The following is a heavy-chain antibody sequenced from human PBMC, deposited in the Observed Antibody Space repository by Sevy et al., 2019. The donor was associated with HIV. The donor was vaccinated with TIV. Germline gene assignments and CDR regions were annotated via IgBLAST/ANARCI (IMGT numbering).Heavy chain of an antibody. D-gene: IGHD3-22*01. CDR2: IYYNGDT. CDR3: ARIHDISGTTDDAFDI. J-gene: IGHJ3*02. CDR1: HGSISPYS. V-gene: IGHV4-59*01. Sequence: SETLSLTCTVSHGSISPYSWSWIRQSPGKGLEWIGYIYYNGDTRYNPSLKSRVTMSVDRSKTHFSLNLNSVTVTDTAVYYCARIHDISGTTDDAFDIWGQGTMVTVSS.